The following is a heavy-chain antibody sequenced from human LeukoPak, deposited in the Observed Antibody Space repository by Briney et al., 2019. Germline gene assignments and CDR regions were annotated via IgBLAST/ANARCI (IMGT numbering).Heavy chain of an antibody. Sequence: SETLSLTCTVSGGSISTYYWSWIRQPPGKGLEWIGSIYHSGSTYYNPSLKSRVTISVDTSKNQFSLKLSSVTAADTAVYYCARHEGGNFDYWGQGTLVTVSS. CDR2: IYHSGST. CDR3: ARHEGGNFDY. J-gene: IGHJ4*02. D-gene: IGHD1-26*01. V-gene: IGHV4-59*08. CDR1: GGSISTYY.